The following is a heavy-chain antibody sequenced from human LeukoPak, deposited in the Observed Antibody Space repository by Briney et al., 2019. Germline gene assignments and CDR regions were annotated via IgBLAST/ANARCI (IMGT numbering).Heavy chain of an antibody. CDR2: IYSGGST. CDR3: AIKRKTDYYYYGMDV. Sequence: GGSLRLSCAASGFTVSSNYMSWVSQAPGKGLEWVSVIYSGGSTYYADSVKGRFTISRDNSKNTLYLQMNSLRAEDTAVYYCAIKRKTDYYYYGMDVWGQGTTVTVSS. J-gene: IGHJ6*02. CDR1: GFTVSSNY. V-gene: IGHV3-53*01. D-gene: IGHD1-1*01.